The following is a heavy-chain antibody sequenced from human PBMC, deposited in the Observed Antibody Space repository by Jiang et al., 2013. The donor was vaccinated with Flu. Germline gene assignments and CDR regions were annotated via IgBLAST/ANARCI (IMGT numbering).Heavy chain of an antibody. CDR2: IFHSGSR. D-gene: IGHD3-22*01. J-gene: IGHJ4*02. CDR1: GYSISSGYY. Sequence: GSGLVKPSETLSLTCAVSGYSISSGYYWGWIRQPPGKGLGWIGSIFHSGSRYYNPSLKSRVTISVDTSKNQFSLKLTSVTAADTAVYYCSRGGDSGGYRDYWGQGTLVTVSA. V-gene: IGHV4-38-2*01. CDR3: SRGGDSGGYRDY.